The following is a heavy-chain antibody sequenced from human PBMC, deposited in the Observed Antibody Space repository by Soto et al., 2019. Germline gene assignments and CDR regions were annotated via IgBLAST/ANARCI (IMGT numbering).Heavy chain of an antibody. Sequence: GGSLRLSCAFSGLTFSGYTMSWVRQAPGKGLEWVSSVSGSGTSIYYADSVKGRFTISRDNSKNSVYLQMDSLTAEDTAVYYCASQEVEPPPYYFDYWGQGTLVTVS. CDR1: GLTFSGYT. J-gene: IGHJ4*02. CDR3: ASQEVEPPPYYFDY. V-gene: IGHV3-21*01. D-gene: IGHD1-1*01. CDR2: VSGSGTSI.